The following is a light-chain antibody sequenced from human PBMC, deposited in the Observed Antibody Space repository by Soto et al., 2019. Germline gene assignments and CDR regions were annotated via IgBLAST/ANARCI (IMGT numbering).Light chain of an antibody. V-gene: IGKV3D-20*02. CDR2: DSS. CDR3: QQRSNWPPEIT. CDR1: QSVSSSY. J-gene: IGKJ5*01. Sequence: DIVLTQSPGTLSLSPGERATLSCRASQSVSSSYLAWYQQKPGQAPRLLIYDSSTRATGIPDRFRGSGSGTDFTLTISSLEPEDFAVYYCQQRSNWPPEITFGQGTRLDIK.